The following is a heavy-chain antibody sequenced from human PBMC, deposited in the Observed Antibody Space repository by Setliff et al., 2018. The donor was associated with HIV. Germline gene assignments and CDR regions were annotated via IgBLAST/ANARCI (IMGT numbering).Heavy chain of an antibody. CDR2: IHHSGST. J-gene: IGHJ4*02. V-gene: IGHV4-38-2*02. D-gene: IGHD2-15*01. CDR3: ARGFCSGGTCFDY. Sequence: SETLSLTCPVSGYSISSGYYWGWIRQPPGKGLEWIGNIHHSGSTNYNPSLKSRVTISVDTSKNQFSLKLNSVTAADTAVYYCARGFCSGGTCFDYWGQGTLVTVSS. CDR1: GYSISSGYY.